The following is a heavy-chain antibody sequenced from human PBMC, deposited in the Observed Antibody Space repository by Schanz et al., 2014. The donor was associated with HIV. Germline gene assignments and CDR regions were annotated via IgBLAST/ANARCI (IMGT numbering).Heavy chain of an antibody. CDR2: IWYDGTNK. J-gene: IGHJ4*02. D-gene: IGHD1-20*01. V-gene: IGHV3-33*06. CDR3: AKSLPIETATITYFDY. Sequence: QVQLVESGGGVVQPGRSLRLSCAASGFTFSSYGMHWVRQVPGKGLEWVAVIWYDGTNKYYADSVKGRFTISRDNSRKTLYLHMNNLRAEDTAVYYCAKSLPIETATITYFDYWGQGTLVTVSS. CDR1: GFTFSSYG.